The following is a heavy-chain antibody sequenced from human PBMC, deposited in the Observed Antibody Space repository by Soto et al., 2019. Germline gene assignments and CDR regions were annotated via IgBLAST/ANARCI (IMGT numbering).Heavy chain of an antibody. CDR1: GGSISSGDYY. D-gene: IGHD3-10*01. CDR2: IYYSGST. J-gene: IGHJ4*02. V-gene: IGHV4-30-4*01. Sequence: QVQLQESGPGLVKPSQTLSLTCTVSGGSISSGDYYWSWIRQPPGKGLEWIGYIYYSGSTYYNPSLKSRVTISVDTSKNQFSLKLSSVTAADTAVYYCARVIVTGSGVSTSYYSDYWGQGTLVTVSS. CDR3: ARVIVTGSGVSTSYYSDY.